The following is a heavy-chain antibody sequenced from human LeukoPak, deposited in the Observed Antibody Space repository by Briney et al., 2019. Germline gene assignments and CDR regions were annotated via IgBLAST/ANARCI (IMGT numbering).Heavy chain of an antibody. V-gene: IGHV3-23*01. CDR3: ARDGQAFNSNWDYFEY. D-gene: IGHD7-27*01. CDR1: GFTFSSYV. Sequence: GGSLRLSCAASGFTFSSYVMTWVRLAPGKGLEWVSSIGNTETYYADSVKGRFTISRDNSKSTIYLHMNNLRAEDTALYYCARDGQAFNSNWDYFEYWGQGTPVTVSS. J-gene: IGHJ4*02. CDR2: IGNTET.